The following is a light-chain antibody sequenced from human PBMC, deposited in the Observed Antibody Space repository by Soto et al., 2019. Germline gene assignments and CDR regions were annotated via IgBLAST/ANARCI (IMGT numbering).Light chain of an antibody. CDR2: DAS. CDR3: QQYNTFWT. V-gene: IGKV1-5*01. CDR1: QSITTW. Sequence: DIQMTQSPSTLSASIGDRVNITCRASQSITTWLAWYQQRPWRAPKLLIYDASSLESGVPSRFRGSGSGTEFTLTISSIQPDDFATYYCQQYNTFWTFGQGTKVEIK. J-gene: IGKJ1*01.